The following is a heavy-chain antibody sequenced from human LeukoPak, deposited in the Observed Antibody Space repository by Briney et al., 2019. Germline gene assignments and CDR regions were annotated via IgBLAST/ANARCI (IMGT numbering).Heavy chain of an antibody. CDR2: INPNSGGT. CDR1: GYTFTGYY. J-gene: IGHJ5*02. Sequence: ASVKVSCKASGYTFTGYYMHWVRQAPGQGLEWMGWINPNSGGTNYAQKFQGRVTMTRDTSISTAYMELSRLRSDDTAVYYCARDHKYCGGDCYGWFDPWGQGTLVTVSS. D-gene: IGHD2-21*01. V-gene: IGHV1-2*02. CDR3: ARDHKYCGGDCYGWFDP.